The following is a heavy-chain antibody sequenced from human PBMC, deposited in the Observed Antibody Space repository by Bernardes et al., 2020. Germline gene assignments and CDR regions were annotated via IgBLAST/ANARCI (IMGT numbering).Heavy chain of an antibody. CDR2: INGDGSGT. J-gene: IGHJ6*03. CDR1: GFIFSNYR. Sequence: GGSLRLSCAASGFIFSNYRMYWVRQAPGKGLVWVSRINGDGSGTTYAVSVKGRFTISKDNANNTVYLQMNSLRAEDTAVYFCARGYNFYYVDVWGTGTTVTVSS. V-gene: IGHV3-74*03. CDR3: ARGYNFYYVDV.